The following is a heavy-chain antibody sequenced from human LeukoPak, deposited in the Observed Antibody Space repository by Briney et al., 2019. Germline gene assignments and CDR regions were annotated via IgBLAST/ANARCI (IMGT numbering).Heavy chain of an antibody. CDR1: GYSFTSYW. D-gene: IGHD6-19*01. Sequence: GESLKISCKGSGYSFTSYWIGWVRQMPGEGMEWMGMFYPGDSDTRYSPSFQGHITLSADKSINTAYLQWSSLKASDTAVYYCAKWHTSGTPDYWGQGTLVTVSS. CDR3: AKWHTSGTPDY. CDR2: FYPGDSDT. J-gene: IGHJ4*02. V-gene: IGHV5-51*01.